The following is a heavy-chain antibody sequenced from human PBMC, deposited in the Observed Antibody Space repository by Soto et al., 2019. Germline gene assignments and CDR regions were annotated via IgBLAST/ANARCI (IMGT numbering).Heavy chain of an antibody. CDR2: IYYSGNT. D-gene: IGHD3-16*01. Sequence: SETLSLTCTVSGGSTSSDSYWSWIRQPPGKGLEWIGHIYYSGNTDYNPSLKSRLAISIDTSKNQFSLKLSSVTAADTAVYFCAREGGESSDGLYYFDSWGQGSLVTVSS. J-gene: IGHJ4*02. CDR1: GGSTSSDSY. V-gene: IGHV4-30-4*01. CDR3: AREGGESSDGLYYFDS.